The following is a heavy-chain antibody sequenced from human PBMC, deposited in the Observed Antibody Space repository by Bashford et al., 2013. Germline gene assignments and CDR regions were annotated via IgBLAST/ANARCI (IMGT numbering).Heavy chain of an antibody. J-gene: IGHJ3*02. CDR1: GYTFSSYG. Sequence: VASVKVSCKASGYTFSSYGISWVRQAPGQGLEWVGWISTYNSYTNYEKKFQDRVTLTADTSTSTAYMDLRSLRSDDTAIYYCTRDHRNSIFGVLDDPFDIWGQGTMVTVSS. CDR3: TRDHRNSIFGVLDDPFDI. V-gene: IGHV1-18*01. CDR2: ISTYNSYT. D-gene: IGHD3-3*01.